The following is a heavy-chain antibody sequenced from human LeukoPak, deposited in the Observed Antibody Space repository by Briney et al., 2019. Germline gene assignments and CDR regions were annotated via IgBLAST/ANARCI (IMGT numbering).Heavy chain of an antibody. CDR1: GFTFSSYS. J-gene: IGHJ4*02. V-gene: IGHV3-48*04. CDR2: ISSRSSTI. CDR3: ARGSIEGAHLVRY. D-gene: IGHD1-26*01. Sequence: GGSLRLSYAASGFTFSSYSMNWVRQAAGKGLEWVSYISSRSSTIYYADSVKGRFTISRDNAKNSLYLQMNSLRAEDTAVYYCARGSIEGAHLVRYWGQGTLVTVSS.